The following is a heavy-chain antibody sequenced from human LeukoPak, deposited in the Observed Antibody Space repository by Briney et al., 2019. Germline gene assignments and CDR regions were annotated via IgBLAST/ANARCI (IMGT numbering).Heavy chain of an antibody. D-gene: IGHD1-26*01. Sequence: SETLSLTCTVSGGSISSYYWSWIRQPPGKGLEWIGYIYYSGSTNYNPSLKSRVPISVDTSKNQFSLKLSSVTAADTAVYYCAREVLVGATSWFDPWGQGTLVTVSS. CDR1: GGSISSYY. CDR3: AREVLVGATSWFDP. CDR2: IYYSGST. J-gene: IGHJ5*02. V-gene: IGHV4-59*01.